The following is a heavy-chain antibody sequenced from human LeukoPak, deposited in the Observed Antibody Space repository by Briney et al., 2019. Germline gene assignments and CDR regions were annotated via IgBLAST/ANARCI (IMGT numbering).Heavy chain of an antibody. V-gene: IGHV1-69*06. CDR3: ARDPPPYDIVVVPAAPPDYYYYRMDV. J-gene: IGHJ6*04. D-gene: IGHD2-2*01. CDR1: GGTFSSYA. Sequence: ASVKVSCKASGGTFSSYAISWVRQAPGQGLEWMGGIIPIFGTANYAQKFQGRVTITADKSTSTAYMELSSLRSEDTAVYYCARDPPPYDIVVVPAAPPDYYYYRMDVWGKGTTVTVSS. CDR2: IIPIFGTA.